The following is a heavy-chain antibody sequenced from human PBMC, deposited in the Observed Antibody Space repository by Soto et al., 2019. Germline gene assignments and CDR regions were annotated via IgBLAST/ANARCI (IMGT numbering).Heavy chain of an antibody. V-gene: IGHV3-53*01. CDR2: IYSGGST. CDR3: ARAPANYYYYGMDV. J-gene: IGHJ6*02. Sequence: PGGSLRLSCAASGFTVSSNYMSWVRQAPGKGLEWVSVIYSGGSTYYADSVKGRFTISRGNAKNSLYLQMNSLRVEDTGVYYCARAPANYYYYGMDVWGQGTTVTVSS. CDR1: GFTVSSNY.